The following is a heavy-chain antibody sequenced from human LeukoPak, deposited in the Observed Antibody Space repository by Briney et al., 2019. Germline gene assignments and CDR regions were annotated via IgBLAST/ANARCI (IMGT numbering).Heavy chain of an antibody. Sequence: GGSLRLSCAASGFTFSSYGMHWVRQSPGKGLEWISYIPRSLRNTYYADSVKGRFTISRDNAKNSLYLQMNSLRAEDTALYYCATYYNDSSVGGYFDLWGRGALVTVSS. D-gene: IGHD3-22*01. CDR3: ATYYNDSSVGGYFDL. V-gene: IGHV3-48*01. CDR2: IPRSLRNT. J-gene: IGHJ2*01. CDR1: GFTFSSYG.